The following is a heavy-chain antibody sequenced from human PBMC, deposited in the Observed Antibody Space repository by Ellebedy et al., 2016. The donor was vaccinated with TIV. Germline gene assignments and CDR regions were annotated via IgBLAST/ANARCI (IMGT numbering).Heavy chain of an antibody. CDR2: IIPILGIA. D-gene: IGHD2-15*01. CDR3: ARLKDAAATINWFDP. Sequence: AASVKVSCKASGGTFSSYAISWVRQAPGQGLEWMGRIIPILGIANYAQKFQGRVTITADKSTSTAYMELSSLRSEDTAVYYCARLKDAAATINWFDPWGQGTLVTVSS. V-gene: IGHV1-69*04. CDR1: GGTFSSYA. J-gene: IGHJ5*02.